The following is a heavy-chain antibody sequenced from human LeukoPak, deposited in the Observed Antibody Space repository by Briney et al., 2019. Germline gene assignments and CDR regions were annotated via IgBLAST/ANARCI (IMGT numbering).Heavy chain of an antibody. CDR2: IYYSGST. V-gene: IGHV4-59*01. CDR1: GGSISRYY. D-gene: IGHD3-16*01. Sequence: PSETLSLTCTVSGGSISRYYWSWIRQPPGKGLEWIGYIYYSGSTNYNPSLKSRVTISVDTSKNQFSLELRSVTAADTAVYYCARWGSITTARFDYWGQGTLVTVSS. CDR3: ARWGSITTARFDY. J-gene: IGHJ4*02.